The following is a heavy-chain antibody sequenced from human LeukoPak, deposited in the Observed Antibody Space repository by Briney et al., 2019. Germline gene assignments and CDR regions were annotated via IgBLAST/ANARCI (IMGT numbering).Heavy chain of an antibody. D-gene: IGHD6-13*01. CDR2: INTNTGNP. CDR3: ARDNPRIAAAGTHFDY. J-gene: IGHJ4*02. CDR1: GYTFTSYA. V-gene: IGHV7-4-1*02. Sequence: ASVKVSCKASGYTFTSYAMNWVRQAPGQGLEWMGWINTNTGNPTYAQGFTGRFVFSLDTSVSTAYLQISSLKAEDTAVYYCARDNPRIAAAGTHFDYWGQGTLVTVSS.